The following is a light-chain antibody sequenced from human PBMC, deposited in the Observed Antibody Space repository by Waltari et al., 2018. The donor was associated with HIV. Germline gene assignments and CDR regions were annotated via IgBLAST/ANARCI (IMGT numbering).Light chain of an antibody. CDR1: IRPQQH. Sequence: SYKLTQSPSVSVSPGQTATITCSGDIRPQQHPWYRQRPGQAPVVVIYKDIERPSGIPDRFSGSRSGTTLTLTISGVQTEDEADYYCQSIDRGTTWVFGGGTKLTVL. CDR2: KDI. J-gene: IGLJ3*02. V-gene: IGLV3-25*03. CDR3: QSIDRGTTWV.